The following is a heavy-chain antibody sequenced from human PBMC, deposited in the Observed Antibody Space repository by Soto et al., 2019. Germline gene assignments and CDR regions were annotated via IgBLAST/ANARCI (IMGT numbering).Heavy chain of an antibody. Sequence: ASVKVSCKVSGYTLTELSMHWVRQAPGKGLEWMGGFDPEDGETIYAQKFRGRVTMTEDTSTDTAYMELSSLRSEDTAVYYCATVFDCISTSCYAGAAFDIWGQGTMVTVSS. CDR1: GYTLTELS. V-gene: IGHV1-24*01. D-gene: IGHD2-2*01. CDR2: FDPEDGET. CDR3: ATVFDCISTSCYAGAAFDI. J-gene: IGHJ3*02.